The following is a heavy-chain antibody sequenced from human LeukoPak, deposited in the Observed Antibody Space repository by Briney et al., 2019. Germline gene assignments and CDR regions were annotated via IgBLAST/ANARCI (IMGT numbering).Heavy chain of an antibody. D-gene: IGHD1-26*01. V-gene: IGHV4-59*01. CDR3: ARLSGSQTTPY. Sequence: SETLSLTCSVSGGSINSYYWTWIRQPPGKRLEWIGYISYSGSTNYNPSLNSRVTMSVDASKNQFSLKVTSVTAADTAVYYCARLSGSQTTPYWGQGTLVTVSS. CDR2: ISYSGST. CDR1: GGSINSYY. J-gene: IGHJ4*02.